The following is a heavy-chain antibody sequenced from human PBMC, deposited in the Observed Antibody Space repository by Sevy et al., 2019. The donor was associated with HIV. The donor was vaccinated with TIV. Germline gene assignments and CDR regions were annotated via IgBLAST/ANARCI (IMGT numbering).Heavy chain of an antibody. D-gene: IGHD3-22*01. CDR2: IKDDGSVK. Sequence: GGSLRLSCAASSGFTFSSYWMSWVRQAPGKGLEWVANIKDDGSVKYYVDSVRGRFSISRDNAKNLLYLQMNSLRGEDTAVYYCARGTYYYDSSGYYHDVVELWGQGTLVTVSS. V-gene: IGHV3-7*03. J-gene: IGHJ3*01. CDR1: GFTFSSYW. CDR3: ARGTYYYDSSGYYHDVVEL.